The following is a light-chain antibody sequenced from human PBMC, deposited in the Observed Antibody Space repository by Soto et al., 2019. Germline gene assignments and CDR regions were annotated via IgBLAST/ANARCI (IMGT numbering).Light chain of an antibody. Sequence: QSALTQPASVSGSPGQSITISCTGTSSDVGCYNYVSWYQQHPGKAPKLMIYDVSNRPSGVSNRFSGSKSGNTASLTISRLQAEDEADYYCSSYTSSSPNVFGTGTKLTVL. CDR1: SSDVGCYNY. CDR2: DVS. J-gene: IGLJ1*01. CDR3: SSYTSSSPNV. V-gene: IGLV2-14*01.